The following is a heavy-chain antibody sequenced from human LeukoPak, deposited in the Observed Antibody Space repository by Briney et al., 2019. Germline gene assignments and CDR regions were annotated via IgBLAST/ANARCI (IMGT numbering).Heavy chain of an antibody. CDR1: GYTFTSYG. CDR2: ISAYKGNT. V-gene: IGHV1-18*01. CDR3: ARFYYDILTGYDYHFDS. D-gene: IGHD3-9*01. Sequence: GASVKVSCKASGYTFTSYGISWVRQAPGQGLEWMGWISAYKGNTNYAQKLQGRVTMTTATPTSTAYMELRSLRSDDTAVYYCARFYYDILTGYDYHFDSWGQGTLVTVSS. J-gene: IGHJ4*02.